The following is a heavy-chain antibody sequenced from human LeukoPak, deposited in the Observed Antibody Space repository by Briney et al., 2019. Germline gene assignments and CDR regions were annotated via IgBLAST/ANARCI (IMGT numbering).Heavy chain of an antibody. V-gene: IGHV3-48*03. CDR2: ITNNGSTI. D-gene: IGHD6-19*01. Sequence: GGSLRLSCAASGFTFSTSAMNWVRQAPGKGLEWVSYITNNGSTINYADSVKGRFTISRDKAENSLYLQMNSLRAEDTAIYYCARDQWLAYYYHGMDVWGQGTTVTVSS. CDR3: ARDQWLAYYYHGMDV. J-gene: IGHJ6*02. CDR1: GFTFSTSA.